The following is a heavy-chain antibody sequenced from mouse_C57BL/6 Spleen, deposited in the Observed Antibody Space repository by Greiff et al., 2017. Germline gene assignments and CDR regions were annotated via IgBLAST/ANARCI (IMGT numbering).Heavy chain of an antibody. CDR1: GYAFSSSW. J-gene: IGHJ4*01. CDR3: ASSRNQGYYAMDY. Sequence: QVQLQQSGPELVKPGASVKISCTASGYAFSSSWMNWVKQRPGTGLEWIGWIYTGDGDTTYNGKFKGKATLAAYQSSSTSCMQLVSLTAEDSAVYCFASSRNQGYYAMDYWGQGTSVTVSS. V-gene: IGHV1-82*01. CDR2: IYTGDGDT.